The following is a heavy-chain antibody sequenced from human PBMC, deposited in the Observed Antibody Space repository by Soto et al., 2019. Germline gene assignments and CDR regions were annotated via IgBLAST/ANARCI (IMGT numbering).Heavy chain of an antibody. D-gene: IGHD2-15*01. CDR2: IIPIFGTA. CDR3: AREENCRGGTCYSEYFHH. Sequence: SVKVSCKASGGTFSSYAISWVRQAPGQGLEWMGGIIPIFGTANYAQKFQGRVTITADESTSTAYMELSSLRSEDTAVYYCAREENCRGGTCYSEYFHHWGQGTLVTVSS. V-gene: IGHV1-69*13. CDR1: GGTFSSYA. J-gene: IGHJ1*01.